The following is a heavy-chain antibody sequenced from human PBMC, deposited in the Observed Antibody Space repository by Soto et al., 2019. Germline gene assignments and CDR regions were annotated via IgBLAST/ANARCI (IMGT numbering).Heavy chain of an antibody. D-gene: IGHD1-20*01. CDR3: ARRITGDPYFAL. V-gene: IGHV4-4*08. J-gene: IGHJ2*01. Sequence: QLQLQESGPGLVKPSETLSLTCTVSDGSISSYYWSWIRQPPGKGLEWIGYVYSNGDTSFNPSLKRRVTISADRSRNRFPLRLNSVPAADAAVYYCARRITGDPYFALWGRGTLVTVSS. CDR2: VYSNGDT. CDR1: DGSISSYY.